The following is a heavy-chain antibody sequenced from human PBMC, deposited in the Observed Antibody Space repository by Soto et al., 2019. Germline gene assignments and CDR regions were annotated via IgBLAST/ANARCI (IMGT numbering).Heavy chain of an antibody. J-gene: IGHJ6*02. CDR2: IIPIFDTA. CDR1: GGTFSNYA. D-gene: IGHD3-22*01. CDR3: PRDFYDSSACPTDAAPTYYYYGLDV. Sequence: QVQLVQSGAEVKKPGSSVKVSCAASGGTFSNYAISWVRRAPGQGLEWMGGIIPIFDTANYAQKFQGRVTFTAVESTSTAYMELRSLTSADTAVYYCPRDFYDSSACPTDAAPTYYYYGLDVWGQGTTVTGSS. V-gene: IGHV1-69*01.